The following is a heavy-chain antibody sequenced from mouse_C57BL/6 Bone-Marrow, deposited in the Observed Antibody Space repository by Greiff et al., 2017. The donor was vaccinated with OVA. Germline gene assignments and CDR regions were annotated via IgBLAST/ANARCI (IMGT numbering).Heavy chain of an antibody. Sequence: QVHVKQSGAELVRPGASVTLSCKASGYTFTDYEMHWVKQTPVHGLEWIGAIDPETGGTAYNQKFKGKAILTADKSSSTAYMELRSLTSEDSAVDYCTRGLRRRRFDYWGQGTTLTVSS. CDR3: TRGLRRRRFDY. D-gene: IGHD2-4*01. J-gene: IGHJ2*01. CDR2: IDPETGGT. V-gene: IGHV1-15*01. CDR1: GYTFTDYE.